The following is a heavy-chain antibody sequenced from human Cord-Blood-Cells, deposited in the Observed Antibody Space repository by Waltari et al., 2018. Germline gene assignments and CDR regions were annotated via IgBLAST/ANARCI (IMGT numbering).Heavy chain of an antibody. V-gene: IGHV4-34*01. D-gene: IGHD3-3*01. CDR2: SNHSGST. J-gene: IGHJ3*02. CDR1: GGSFSGYY. CDR3: ARFSGVTIFGVVIMSDAFDI. Sequence: QVQLQQWGAGLLKPSETLSLTCAVYGGSFSGYYWSWIRQPPGKGLEWIGESNHSGSTNYNPSLKSRVTISVDTSKNQFSLKLSSVTAADTAVYYCARFSGVTIFGVVIMSDAFDIWGQGTMVTVSS.